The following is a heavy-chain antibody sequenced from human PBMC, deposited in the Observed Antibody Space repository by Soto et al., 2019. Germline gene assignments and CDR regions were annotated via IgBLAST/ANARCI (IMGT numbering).Heavy chain of an antibody. V-gene: IGHV4-59*08. D-gene: IGHD6-19*01. Sequence: PSETLSLTCTVSGDSISTYYWSWIRQPPGKGLEWIGYVHYSGATDYNPSLKSRVTISVDTSKNQFSLKLSSVTAADTAFYYCATQKWLAPFDYWGQGTLVTVYS. CDR2: VHYSGAT. CDR1: GDSISTYY. J-gene: IGHJ4*02. CDR3: ATQKWLAPFDY.